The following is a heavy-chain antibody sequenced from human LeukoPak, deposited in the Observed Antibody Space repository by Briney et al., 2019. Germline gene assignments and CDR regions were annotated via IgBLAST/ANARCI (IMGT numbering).Heavy chain of an antibody. D-gene: IGHD3-3*01. CDR1: GGSISSSSYY. CDR3: ARHVEYYDFAGYYYYGMDV. CDR2: IYYSGST. V-gene: IGHV4-39*01. Sequence: SETLSLTCTVSGGSISSSSYYWGWIRQPPGKGLEWIGSIYYSGSTYYNPSLKSRVTISVDTSKNQFSLKLSSVTAADTAVYYCARHVEYYDFAGYYYYGMDVWGQGTTVTVSS. J-gene: IGHJ6*02.